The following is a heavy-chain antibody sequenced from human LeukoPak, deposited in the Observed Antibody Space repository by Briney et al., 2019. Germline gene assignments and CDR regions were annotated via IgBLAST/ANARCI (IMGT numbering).Heavy chain of an antibody. CDR2: IYYSGSS. J-gene: IGHJ2*01. V-gene: IGHV4-59*01. D-gene: IGHD5-18*01. CDR1: GGSISRYY. Sequence: SETLSLTCTVSGGSISRYYWSWIRQPPGKGLEWIGDIYYSGSSNYNPSLTSRVTISVDTSKNQFTLKLRSLTTADTAVYYCARRVRSYGPNWYFDLWGRGTLVTVSS. CDR3: ARRVRSYGPNWYFDL.